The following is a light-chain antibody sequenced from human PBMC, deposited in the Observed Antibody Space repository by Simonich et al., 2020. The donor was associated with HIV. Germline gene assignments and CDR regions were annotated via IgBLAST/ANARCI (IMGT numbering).Light chain of an antibody. V-gene: IGKV3-15*01. Sequence: EIAMTQSPATLSVSPGERATLSCRASQSVSTNLAWYQQKPGQAPRLLIYGASTRATGIPARFSGSGSGTEFTLTISSMQSEDFAVYYCQQYNNWPLFFGQGTKLEIK. J-gene: IGKJ2*01. CDR3: QQYNNWPLF. CDR1: QSVSTN. CDR2: GAS.